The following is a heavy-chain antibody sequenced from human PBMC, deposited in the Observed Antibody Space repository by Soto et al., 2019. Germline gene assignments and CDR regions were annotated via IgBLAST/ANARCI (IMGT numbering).Heavy chain of an antibody. D-gene: IGHD3-22*01. CDR1: GFTFSSYA. V-gene: IGHV3-64*01. J-gene: IGHJ6*03. CDR2: ISSNGGST. Sequence: GGSLRLSCAASGFTFSSYAMHWVRQAPGKGLEYVSAISSNGGSTYYANSVKGRFTISRDNSKNTLYLQMGSLRAEDMAVYYCARSLVLVINYYYMDVWGKGTTVTVSS. CDR3: ARSLVLVINYYYMDV.